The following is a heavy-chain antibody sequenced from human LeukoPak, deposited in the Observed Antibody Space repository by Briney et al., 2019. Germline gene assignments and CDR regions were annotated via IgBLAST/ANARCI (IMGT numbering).Heavy chain of an antibody. Sequence: GGSLRLSCAVSGISLSNYGMSWVRQAPGKGLEWVTGISGSGGGTNYADSVKGRFTISRDNPKNTLYLQMNRLRAEDTAVYFCAKRGVVIRVILVGFHKEAYYFDSWGQGALVTVSS. CDR2: ISGSGGGT. V-gene: IGHV3-23*01. D-gene: IGHD3-22*01. CDR1: GISLSNYG. CDR3: AKRGVVIRVILVGFHKEAYYFDS. J-gene: IGHJ4*02.